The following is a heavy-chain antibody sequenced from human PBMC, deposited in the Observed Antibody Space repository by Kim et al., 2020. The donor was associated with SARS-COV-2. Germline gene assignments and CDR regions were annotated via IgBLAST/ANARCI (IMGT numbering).Heavy chain of an antibody. D-gene: IGHD3-10*01. Sequence: YAASVKGRFTISRDDSKSIAYLQMNSLKTEDTAVYYCTRDLGAARTPPDYWGQGTLVTVSS. V-gene: IGHV3-49*02. CDR3: TRDLGAARTPPDY. J-gene: IGHJ4*02.